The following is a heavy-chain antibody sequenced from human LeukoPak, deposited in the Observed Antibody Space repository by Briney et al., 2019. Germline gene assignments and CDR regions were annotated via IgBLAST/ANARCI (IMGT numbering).Heavy chain of an antibody. D-gene: IGHD4-23*01. CDR1: GYTFTSYY. V-gene: IGHV1-46*01. CDR3: AREVVAYGGNSEAFDI. Sequence: ASVKVSCKASGYTFTSYYMHWVRQAPGQGLEWMGRINPSGGSTSYAQKFQGRVTMTRDTSTSTVYMELSSLRSEDTAVYYCAREVVAYGGNSEAFDIWGQGTMVTVSS. J-gene: IGHJ3*02. CDR2: INPSGGST.